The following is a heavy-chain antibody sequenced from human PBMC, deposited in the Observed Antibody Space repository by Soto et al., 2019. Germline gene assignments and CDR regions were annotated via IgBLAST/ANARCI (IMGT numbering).Heavy chain of an antibody. CDR2: ISAYNGT. J-gene: IGHJ4*02. Sequence: GASVKVSCKASGYTFTSYGISWVRQAPGQGLEWMGWISAYNGTTYSPSFQGQVTISADKSISTAYVQWSSLKASDTAMYYCASQEWLLAPRPLNWGQGTLVTVSS. D-gene: IGHD3-3*01. V-gene: IGHV5-51*01. CDR3: ASQEWLLAPRPLN. CDR1: GYTFTSYG.